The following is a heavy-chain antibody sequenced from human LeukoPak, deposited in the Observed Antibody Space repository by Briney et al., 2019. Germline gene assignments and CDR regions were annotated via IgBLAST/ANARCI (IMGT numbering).Heavy chain of an antibody. D-gene: IGHD2-21*02. CDR1: GGTFSSYA. CDR2: IIPIFGTA. V-gene: IGHV1-69*05. CDR3: ASGTGAYCGGDCYSCDY. J-gene: IGHJ4*02. Sequence: SVKLSCKASGGTFSSYAISWVRQAPGQGLEWMGGIIPIFGTANYAQKFQGRVTITTDESTSTAYMELSSLRSEDTAVYYCASGTGAYCGGDCYSCDYWGQGTLVTVSS.